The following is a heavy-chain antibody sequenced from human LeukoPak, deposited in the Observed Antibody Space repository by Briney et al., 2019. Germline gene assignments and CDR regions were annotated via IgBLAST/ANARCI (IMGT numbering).Heavy chain of an antibody. J-gene: IGHJ4*02. Sequence: GGSLRLSCASSGFTFSNYGMHWVRQAPGKGLEWVAVISFDGTTTYYADSVKGRFTISRDNAKNSLYLQMNSLRAEDTAVYYCAREPTYSSSWHTSCDYWGQGTLVTVSS. CDR1: GFTFSNYG. D-gene: IGHD6-13*01. CDR2: ISFDGTTT. CDR3: AREPTYSSSWHTSCDY. V-gene: IGHV3-30*03.